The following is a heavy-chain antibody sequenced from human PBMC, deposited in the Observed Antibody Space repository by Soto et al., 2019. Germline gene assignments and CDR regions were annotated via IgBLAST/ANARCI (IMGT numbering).Heavy chain of an antibody. CDR1: GFSLSNGRMG. J-gene: IGHJ6*03. CDR3: ARIRDLNYMDI. Sequence: QVTLKESGPVLVKPTETLTLTCTVSGFSLSNGRMGVSWVRQPPGRALEWLAHFFSSDEESYNTSLKNRLAISNDTSRSQVVLTMTKMDPVDTATYYCARIRDLNYMDIWGEGTTVTVSS. V-gene: IGHV2-26*01. CDR2: FFSSDEE.